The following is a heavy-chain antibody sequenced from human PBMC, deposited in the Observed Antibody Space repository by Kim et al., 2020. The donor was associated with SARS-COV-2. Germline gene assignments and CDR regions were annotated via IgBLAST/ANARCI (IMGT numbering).Heavy chain of an antibody. CDR3: AATSRITIFGVVIIRPNWFDP. CDR1: GGSFSGYY. J-gene: IGHJ5*02. D-gene: IGHD3-3*01. V-gene: IGHV4-34*01. CDR2: INHSGST. Sequence: SETLSLTCAVYGGSFSGYYWSWIRQPPGKGLEWIGEINHSGSTNYNPSLKSRVTISVDTSKNQFSLKLSSVTAADTAVYYCAATSRITIFGVVIIRPNWFDPWGQGTLVTVSS.